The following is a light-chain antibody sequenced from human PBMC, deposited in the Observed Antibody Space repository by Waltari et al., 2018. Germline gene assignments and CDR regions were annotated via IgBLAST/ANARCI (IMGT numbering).Light chain of an antibody. Sequence: QQKSGQPPFLVIYEDNKRPSGIPERFSGSTSGTMATLTISGAQVEDEGDYYAFPKDSSGYHRGVLDGGTKLTV. CDR2: EDN. V-gene: IGLV3-10*01. J-gene: IGLJ2*01. CDR3: FPKDSSGYHRGV.